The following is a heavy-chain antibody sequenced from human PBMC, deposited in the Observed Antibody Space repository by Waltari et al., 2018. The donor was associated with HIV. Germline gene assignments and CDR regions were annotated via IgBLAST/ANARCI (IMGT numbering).Heavy chain of an antibody. V-gene: IGHV3-21*02. CDR1: GFTFSEHS. J-gene: IGHJ5*02. CDR3: ARDSRGTSWSLNWFDP. CDR2: ISSSGSFI. Sequence: EVQLVDSGGGLVKPGGSLRPACAASGFTFSEHSMNWVRQSPGKGLEWVSSISSSGSFIYYADSVKGRFTISRDNAQNSMYLQMNNLRADDSAMYYCARDSRGTSWSLNWFDPWGQGTLVTVSS. D-gene: IGHD6-13*01.